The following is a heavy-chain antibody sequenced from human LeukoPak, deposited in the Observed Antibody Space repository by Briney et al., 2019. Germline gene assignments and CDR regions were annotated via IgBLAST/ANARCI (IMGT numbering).Heavy chain of an antibody. J-gene: IGHJ4*02. D-gene: IGHD3-9*01. CDR1: GFTFSSYG. CDR3: AKELRYFDWYFDY. CDR2: ISGSGGST. Sequence: QAGGSLRLSCAASGFTFSSYGMSWVRQAPGKGLEWVSAISGSGGSTYYADSVKGRFTISRDNSKNTLYLQMNSLRAEDTAVYYCAKELRYFDWYFDYWGQGTLVTVSS. V-gene: IGHV3-23*01.